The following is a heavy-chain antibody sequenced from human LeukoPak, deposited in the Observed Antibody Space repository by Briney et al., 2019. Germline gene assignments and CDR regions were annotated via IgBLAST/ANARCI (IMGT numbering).Heavy chain of an antibody. V-gene: IGHV3-15*01. CDR3: TTEVGATAKG. CDR2: IKTKSEGGTT. Sequence: GGSLRLSCAASGFTVSDAWMIWVRQAPGKGLEWVGRIKTKSEGGTTDCAAPVKGRFTISRDDSKNTLYLQMNSLKSEDTGVYYCTTEVGATAKGWGQGTLVTVSS. CDR1: GFTVSDAW. D-gene: IGHD1-26*01. J-gene: IGHJ4*02.